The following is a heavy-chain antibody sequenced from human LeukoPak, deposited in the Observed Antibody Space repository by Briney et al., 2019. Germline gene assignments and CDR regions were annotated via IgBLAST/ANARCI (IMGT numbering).Heavy chain of an antibody. D-gene: IGHD1-26*01. CDR1: GFTVSSYW. Sequence: GGSLRLSCAASGFTVSSYWMHWVRQAPGKGLEWVSAISGSGGSTYYADSVKGRFTISRDNSKNTLYLQMNSLRAEDTAVYYCAKDVVGAINYFDYWGQGTLVTVSS. CDR2: ISGSGGST. V-gene: IGHV3-23*01. CDR3: AKDVVGAINYFDY. J-gene: IGHJ4*02.